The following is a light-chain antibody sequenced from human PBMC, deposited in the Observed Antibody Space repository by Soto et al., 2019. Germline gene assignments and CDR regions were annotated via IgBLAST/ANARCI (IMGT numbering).Light chain of an antibody. J-gene: IGKJ4*02. Sequence: EIVMTQSPATLSVSPGERATLSCRASQSISSNLAWYQQKPGQAPKLLIYGASTRATGIPARFSGSGSGTEFTLTISRLQSEDFAVYYGQQYNDWPPATFGGGTKVEVK. CDR2: GAS. CDR3: QQYNDWPPAT. CDR1: QSISSN. V-gene: IGKV3-15*01.